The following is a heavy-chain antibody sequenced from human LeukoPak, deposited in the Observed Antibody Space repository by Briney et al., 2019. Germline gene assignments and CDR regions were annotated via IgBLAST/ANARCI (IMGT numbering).Heavy chain of an antibody. Sequence: GGPLRLSCAASGFTFSNYAMSWVRQAPGKGLEWVSAVNNIGGSTSYADSVKGRFTISRDTSKNTVFLQMNSLRAEDTAIYYCAKRALSNPVTYFDCLGQETLVTVSS. CDR1: GFTFSNYA. CDR2: VNNIGGST. CDR3: AKRALSNPVTYFDC. D-gene: IGHD4-17*01. V-gene: IGHV3-23*01. J-gene: IGHJ4*02.